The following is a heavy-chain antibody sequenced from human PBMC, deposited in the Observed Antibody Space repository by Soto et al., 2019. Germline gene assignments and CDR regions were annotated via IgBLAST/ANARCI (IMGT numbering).Heavy chain of an antibody. D-gene: IGHD3-3*01. CDR3: ARNRITRSGFR. Sequence: QLQLQESGPGLVKPLETLSLTCTVSGGSISSSSYYWGWIRQPPGKGLEWIGSIYYSGSTYYNPSLKSRVTISVDTSKNQFSLKLSSVTAADTAVYYCARNRITRSGFRWGQGTLVTVSS. J-gene: IGHJ4*02. CDR1: GGSISSSSYY. CDR2: IYYSGST. V-gene: IGHV4-39*01.